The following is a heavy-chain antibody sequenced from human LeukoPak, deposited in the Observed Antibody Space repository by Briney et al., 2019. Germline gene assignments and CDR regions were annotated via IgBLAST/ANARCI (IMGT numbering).Heavy chain of an antibody. Sequence: PGGPLRLSCAASGFTFSSYEMNWVRQAPGKGLEWVSYISSSGSTKYYADSVKGRFTISRDTAKNSLFLQMNSLRAEDTAVYYCAREDIAVAGSFDYWGQGTLVTVSS. V-gene: IGHV3-48*03. J-gene: IGHJ4*02. CDR3: AREDIAVAGSFDY. D-gene: IGHD6-19*01. CDR1: GFTFSSYE. CDR2: ISSSGSTK.